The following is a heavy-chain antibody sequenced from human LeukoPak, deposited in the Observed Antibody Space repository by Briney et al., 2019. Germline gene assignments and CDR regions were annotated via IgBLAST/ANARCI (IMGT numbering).Heavy chain of an antibody. CDR3: ARAAFHYDSSGYYYVVDYFDY. Sequence: KSGGSLRLSCAASGFTFSDYYMSWIRQAPGKGLEWVSYISSSGSTIYYADSVKGRFTISRDNAKNSLYLQMNCLRAEDTAVYYCARAAFHYDSSGYYYVVDYFDYWGQGTLVTVSS. CDR2: ISSSGSTI. J-gene: IGHJ4*02. CDR1: GFTFSDYY. D-gene: IGHD3-22*01. V-gene: IGHV3-11*01.